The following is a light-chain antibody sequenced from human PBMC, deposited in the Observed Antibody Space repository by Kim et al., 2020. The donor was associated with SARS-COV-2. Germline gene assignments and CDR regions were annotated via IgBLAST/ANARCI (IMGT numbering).Light chain of an antibody. CDR1: RSANSY. V-gene: IGKV3-15*01. J-gene: IGKJ4*01. CDR3: QQYDKWPLT. Sequence: SPGKSPTHSCGASRSANSYFAWYQQNPGQAPRLLIYGASTRATDIPARFSGSGSGTDFTLTISCLQSEDFAVYYCQQYDKWPLTFGGGTKVDIK. CDR2: GAS.